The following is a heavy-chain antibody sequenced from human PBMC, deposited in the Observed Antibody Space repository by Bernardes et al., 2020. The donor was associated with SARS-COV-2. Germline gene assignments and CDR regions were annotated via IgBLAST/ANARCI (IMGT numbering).Heavy chain of an antibody. V-gene: IGHV4-4*07. Sequence: SETLSLTCTVSGGSISSYYWSWIRQPAGKGLEWIGRIYTSGSTNYNPSLKSRVTMSVDTSKNQFSLKLSSVTAADTAVYYCARDARIYSSSWSWFDPWGQGTLVTVSS. J-gene: IGHJ5*02. CDR2: IYTSGST. CDR3: ARDARIYSSSWSWFDP. D-gene: IGHD6-13*01. CDR1: GGSISSYY.